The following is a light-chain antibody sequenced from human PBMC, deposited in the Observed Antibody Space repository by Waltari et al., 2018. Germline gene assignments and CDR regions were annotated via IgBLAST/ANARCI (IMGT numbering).Light chain of an antibody. CDR3: MQGTHWPYT. Sequence: VVMTQSPLSLPVTLGQPASISCKPSQSLVPSNGNTYLQWFQQRPGQSPRRLIYTVSNRESGVPDRVSGIGSGTDVTLKISRVEAEDVGVYFCMQGTHWPYTFGQGTRLDI. V-gene: IGKV2-30*02. J-gene: IGKJ2*01. CDR2: TVS. CDR1: QSLVPSNGNTY.